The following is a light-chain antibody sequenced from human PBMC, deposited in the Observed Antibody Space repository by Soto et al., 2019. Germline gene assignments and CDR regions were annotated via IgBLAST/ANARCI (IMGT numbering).Light chain of an antibody. J-gene: IGLJ1*01. V-gene: IGLV2-14*01. CDR1: SSDVGGYNY. Sequence: QSALTQPASVSGSPGQSITISCTGTSSDVGGYNYVSWYHQHPGKAPKLMIYDVSNRPSGVSNRFSGSKSGNTASLTISGLPAEDEADYYCCSYTSSSTRVFGTGTKVTVL. CDR2: DVS. CDR3: CSYTSSSTRV.